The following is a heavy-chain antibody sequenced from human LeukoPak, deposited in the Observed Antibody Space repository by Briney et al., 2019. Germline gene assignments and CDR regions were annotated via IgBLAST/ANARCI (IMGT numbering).Heavy chain of an antibody. D-gene: IGHD5-24*01. V-gene: IGHV4-59*12. Sequence: SETLSLTCTVSGGSISSYYWSWIRQPPGKGLEWIGYIYYSGSTNYNPSLKSRISISVDTSKNQFSLKLSSVTAADTAVYYCARDGYNYRYFDYWGQGTLVTVSS. J-gene: IGHJ4*02. CDR1: GGSISSYY. CDR3: ARDGYNYRYFDY. CDR2: IYYSGST.